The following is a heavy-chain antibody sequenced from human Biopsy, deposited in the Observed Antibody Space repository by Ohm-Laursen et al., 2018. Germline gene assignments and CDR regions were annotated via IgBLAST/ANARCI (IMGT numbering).Heavy chain of an antibody. CDR2: IVPILGHL. V-gene: IGHV1-69*04. CDR1: GGPSTNYA. D-gene: IGHD3-3*01. Sequence: GASVKVSCKVSGGPSTNYAFSWVRQAPGQGLEWVGRIVPILGHLNYAQRFQGRVSITADKSTSYVYMELSRLTSGDTAVYYCAADADGYYTEFDYWGPGTLVTVSS. CDR3: AADADGYYTEFDY. J-gene: IGHJ4*02.